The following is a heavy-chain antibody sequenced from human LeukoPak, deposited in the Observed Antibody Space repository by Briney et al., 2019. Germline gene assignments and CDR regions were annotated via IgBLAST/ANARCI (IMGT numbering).Heavy chain of an antibody. CDR2: ISSSGSTI. CDR3: AKAFKRGSSGWYSYFDY. J-gene: IGHJ4*02. V-gene: IGHV3-48*03. D-gene: IGHD6-19*01. CDR1: GFTFSSYE. Sequence: PGGSLRLSCAASGFTFSSYEMNWVRQAPGKGLEWVSYISSSGSTIYYADSVKGRFTISRDNSKNTLYLQMNSLRAEDTAVYYCAKAFKRGSSGWYSYFDYWGQGTLVTVSS.